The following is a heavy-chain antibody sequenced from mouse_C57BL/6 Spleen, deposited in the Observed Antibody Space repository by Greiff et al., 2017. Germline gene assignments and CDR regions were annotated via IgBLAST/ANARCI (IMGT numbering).Heavy chain of an antibody. J-gene: IGHJ2*01. V-gene: IGHV1-66*01. Sequence: VQLQQSGPELVKPGASVKISCKASGYSFTSYYIHWVKQRPGQGLEWIGWIYPGSGNTKYNEKFKGKATLTADTSSSTAYMQLSSLTSEDSAVYYCVREGMTTVVAGDYWGQGTTLTVSS. CDR1: GYSFTSYY. D-gene: IGHD1-1*01. CDR3: VREGMTTVVAGDY. CDR2: IYPGSGNT.